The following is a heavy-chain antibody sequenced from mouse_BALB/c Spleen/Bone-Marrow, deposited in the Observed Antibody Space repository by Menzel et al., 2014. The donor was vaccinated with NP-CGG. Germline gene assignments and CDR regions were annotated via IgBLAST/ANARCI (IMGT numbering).Heavy chain of an antibody. J-gene: IGHJ3*01. CDR3: ARSRYDRGFAY. CDR2: IWSGGST. D-gene: IGHD2-12*01. Sequence: QVQLKESGPGLVQPSQSLSITCTVSGFSLTSYGVHWVRQSPGKGLEWLGVIWSGGSTDYNAAFIYKLSISKDNSKSQVFVKMNRLHADDTAIYYCARSRYDRGFAYWGQGTLVTVSA. V-gene: IGHV2-4-1*01. CDR1: GFSLTSYG.